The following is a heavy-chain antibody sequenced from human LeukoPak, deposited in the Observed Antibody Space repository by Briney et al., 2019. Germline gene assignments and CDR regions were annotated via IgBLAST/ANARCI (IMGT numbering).Heavy chain of an antibody. CDR3: ATELAGQSITMVRGVNGMDV. Sequence: ASVKVSCKVSGYTLTELSMHWVRQAPGKGLEWMGGFDPEDGETIYAQKFQGRVTMTEDTSTDTAYTELSSLRSEDTAVYYCATELAGQSITMVRGVNGMDVWGQGTTVTVSS. CDR2: FDPEDGET. CDR1: GYTLTELS. J-gene: IGHJ6*02. D-gene: IGHD3-10*01. V-gene: IGHV1-24*01.